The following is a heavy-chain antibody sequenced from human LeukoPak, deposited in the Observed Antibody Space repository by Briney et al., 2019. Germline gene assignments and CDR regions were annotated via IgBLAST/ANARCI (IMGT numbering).Heavy chain of an antibody. V-gene: IGHV3-33*03. CDR3: AKDAQRGFDYSNSLEK. D-gene: IGHD4-11*01. J-gene: IGHJ4*02. CDR2: IWSDGSNR. Sequence: PGGSLRLSCAASKFLFSHFGMHWVRQAPGKGLEWVAVIWSDGSNRYYADSVKGRFTVSRDNSQNMVYLQMNDLRPEDTAVYYCAKDAQRGFDYSNSLEKWGQGTLVTVSS. CDR1: KFLFSHFG.